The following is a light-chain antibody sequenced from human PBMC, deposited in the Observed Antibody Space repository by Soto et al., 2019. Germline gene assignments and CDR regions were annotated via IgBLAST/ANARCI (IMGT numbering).Light chain of an antibody. CDR2: GAS. CDR1: QSVSSN. CDR3: QQYNNYPRT. J-gene: IGKJ1*01. V-gene: IGKV3-15*01. Sequence: DIEETQSSAPLSVSRGESAHLSWRASQSVSSNLAWYQQKPGQAPRLLIYGASTRATGIPARFSGSGSGTEFTLTISSLQSEDFAVYYCQQYNNYPRTFGQGTKVDIK.